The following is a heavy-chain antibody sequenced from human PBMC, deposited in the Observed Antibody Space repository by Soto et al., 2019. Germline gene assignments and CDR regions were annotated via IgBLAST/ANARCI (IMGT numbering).Heavy chain of an antibody. CDR1: GFTFSSYS. J-gene: IGHJ4*02. CDR2: ISRSSSYI. V-gene: IGHV3-21*01. CDR3: AREGSGWPRYFDY. Sequence: EVQLVESGGGLVKPGGSLRLSCAASGFTFSSYSMNWVRQAPGKGLEWVSSISRSSSYIYYADSVKGRFTISRDNAKNSLYLQMNSLRAEDTAVYYCAREGSGWPRYFDYWGQGTLVTVSS. D-gene: IGHD6-19*01.